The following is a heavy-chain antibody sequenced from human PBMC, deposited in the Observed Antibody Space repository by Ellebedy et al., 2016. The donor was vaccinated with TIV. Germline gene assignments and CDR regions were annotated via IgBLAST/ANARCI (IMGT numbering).Heavy chain of an antibody. Sequence: AASVKVSCKASGYTFTNYYMHWVRQAPGQGLEWMGIISPSGNTTTYAQKLQGRVTMTWDTSTSTVYWELSSLTSHDTAVYYCVRGYCRGDCSPLDYWGQGTLVTVSS. CDR1: GYTFTNYY. CDR3: VRGYCRGDCSPLDY. J-gene: IGHJ4*02. D-gene: IGHD2-21*02. V-gene: IGHV1-46*04. CDR2: ISPSGNTT.